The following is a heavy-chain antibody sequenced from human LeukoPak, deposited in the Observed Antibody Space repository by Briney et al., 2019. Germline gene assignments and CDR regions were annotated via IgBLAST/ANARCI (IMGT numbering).Heavy chain of an antibody. CDR1: GGSISTYY. D-gene: IGHD3-22*01. Sequence: PSETLSLTCTVSGGSISTYYWSWIRQPAGKGLEWIGRIYTSGSTNYNPPLKSRVTMSLDTSKNQFSLKLSSVTAADTAVYYCARDRVDSSGYYYYYGMDVWGQGTTVTVSS. CDR2: IYTSGST. CDR3: ARDRVDSSGYYYYYGMDV. J-gene: IGHJ6*02. V-gene: IGHV4-4*07.